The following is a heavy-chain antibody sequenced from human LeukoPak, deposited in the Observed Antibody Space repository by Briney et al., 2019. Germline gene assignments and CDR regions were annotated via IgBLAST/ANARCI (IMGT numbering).Heavy chain of an antibody. V-gene: IGHV3-15*01. CDR1: GFTFSNAW. Sequence: KPGGSLRLSCAASGFTFSNAWMSWVRQAPGKGLEWDGRIKSKTDGGTTDYAAPVKGRFTISRDDSKNTLYLQMNSLKTEDTAVYYCTIYSGYAFLWGQGTLVTVSS. CDR3: TIYSGYAFL. CDR2: IKSKTDGGTT. J-gene: IGHJ4*02. D-gene: IGHD5-12*01.